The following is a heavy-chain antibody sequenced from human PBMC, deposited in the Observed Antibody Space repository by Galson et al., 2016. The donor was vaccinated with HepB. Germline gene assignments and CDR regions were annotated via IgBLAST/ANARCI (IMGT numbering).Heavy chain of an antibody. V-gene: IGHV7-4-1*02. D-gene: IGHD3-10*01. J-gene: IGHJ4*02. CDR2: INTNTGNP. CDR3: ARVKFADDYGSGSWGFDH. CDR1: GYTFTTYA. Sequence: SVKVSCKASGYTFTTYAMNWVRQAPGQGLEWMGWINTNTGNPMYAQDFAGRFVFYLDTSVSTAYLQISSLMAEDTAMYYCARVKFADDYGSGSWGFDHWGQGTLVTVSS.